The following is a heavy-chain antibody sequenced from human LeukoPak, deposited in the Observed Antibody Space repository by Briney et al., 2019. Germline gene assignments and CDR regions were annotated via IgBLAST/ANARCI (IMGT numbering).Heavy chain of an antibody. CDR3: ARDSSSLMRTLFGLSSTYFDY. Sequence: GGSLRLSCAASGFSFSSYAVHWARQAPGKGLEWVAVISYDGSDKYYADFVKGRFTISRDNSKNTLYLQMNSLRAEDTAVYYCARDSSSLMRTLFGLSSTYFDYWGQGILVTVSS. CDR2: ISYDGSDK. V-gene: IGHV3-30-3*01. D-gene: IGHD6-13*01. CDR1: GFSFSSYA. J-gene: IGHJ4*02.